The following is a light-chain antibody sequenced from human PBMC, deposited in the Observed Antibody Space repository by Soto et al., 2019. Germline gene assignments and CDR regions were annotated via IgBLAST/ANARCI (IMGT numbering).Light chain of an antibody. V-gene: IGLV1-44*01. CDR2: NNN. J-gene: IGLJ2*01. CDR1: SSNIGSDT. CDR3: AAWDDSLNGHVV. Sequence: QSVLTQPPSASGTPGQRVTISCSGSSSNIGSDTVSWFHQLPGTAPKLLIYNNNQRPSGVPDRFSGSKSGTSASLAISGLQSEDEADYYCAAWDDSLNGHVVFGGGTKVTVL.